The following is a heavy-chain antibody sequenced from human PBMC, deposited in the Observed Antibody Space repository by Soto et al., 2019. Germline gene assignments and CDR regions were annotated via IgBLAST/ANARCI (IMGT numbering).Heavy chain of an antibody. J-gene: IGHJ4*02. CDR2: IKSKTDGGTT. V-gene: IGHV3-15*07. D-gene: IGHD3-22*01. Sequence: PGGSLRLSCAASGFTFSNAWMNWVRQAPGKGLEWVGRIKSKTDGGTTDYAAPVKGRFTISRDDSKNMVYLEMNSLKTEDTAIYYCTTDSYITSIIVRFDYWGQGTLVTVSS. CDR1: GFTFSNAW. CDR3: TTDSYITSIIVRFDY.